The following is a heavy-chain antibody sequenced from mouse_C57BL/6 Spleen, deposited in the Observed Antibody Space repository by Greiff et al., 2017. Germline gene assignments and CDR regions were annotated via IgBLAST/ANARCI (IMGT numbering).Heavy chain of an antibody. V-gene: IGHV1-42*01. CDR1: GYSFTGYY. Sequence: EVQLVESGPELVKPGASVKISCKASGYSFTGYYMNWVKQSPEKSLEWIGEINPSTGGTTYNQKFKAKATLTVDKSSSTAYMQLKSLTSEDSAVYYCARNDYGSPYFDVWGTGTTVTVSS. J-gene: IGHJ1*03. CDR2: INPSTGGT. CDR3: ARNDYGSPYFDV. D-gene: IGHD1-1*01.